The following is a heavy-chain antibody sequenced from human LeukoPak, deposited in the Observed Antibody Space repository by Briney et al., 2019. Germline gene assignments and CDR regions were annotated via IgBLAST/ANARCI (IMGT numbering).Heavy chain of an antibody. Sequence: SETLSLTCTVSGGSISSYYWGWIRQPPGKGLEWIGSIYHSGSTYYNPSLKSRVTISVDTSKNQFSLKLSSVTAADTAVYSCARDSRGIAYNWFDPWGQGTLVTVSS. CDR1: GGSISSYY. CDR2: IYHSGST. CDR3: ARDSRGIAYNWFDP. J-gene: IGHJ5*02. D-gene: IGHD3-16*01. V-gene: IGHV4-38-2*02.